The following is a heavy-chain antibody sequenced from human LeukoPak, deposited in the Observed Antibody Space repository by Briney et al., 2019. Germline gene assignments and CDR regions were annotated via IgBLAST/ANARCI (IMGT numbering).Heavy chain of an antibody. CDR1: GGSISSSNW. CDR2: IYHSGST. J-gene: IGHJ5*02. V-gene: IGHV4-4*01. D-gene: IGHD6-13*01. CDR3: ARGLSQQLVRGWFDP. Sequence: PSETLSLTCAVSGGSISSSNWWSWVRQPPGKGLEWIGEIYHSGSTNYNPSLKSRVTISVDKSKNQFSLKLSSVTAADTAVYCCARGLSQQLVRGWFDPWGQGTLVTVSS.